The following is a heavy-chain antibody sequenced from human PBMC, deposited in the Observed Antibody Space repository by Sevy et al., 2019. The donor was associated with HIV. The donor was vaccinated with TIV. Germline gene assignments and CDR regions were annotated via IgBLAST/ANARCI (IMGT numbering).Heavy chain of an antibody. D-gene: IGHD3-10*01. CDR1: GFTFSSYA. Sequence: GRSLRLSCAASGFTFSSYAMSWFRQDPGKGLEWVSGVSISGDNTYYADSVKGRFTISRDNSKNTLYLQMDSLRAEETAVYYCAKDLYASGIFGYWGQGTLVTVSS. CDR3: AKDLYASGIFGY. CDR2: VSISGDNT. V-gene: IGHV3-23*01. J-gene: IGHJ4*02.